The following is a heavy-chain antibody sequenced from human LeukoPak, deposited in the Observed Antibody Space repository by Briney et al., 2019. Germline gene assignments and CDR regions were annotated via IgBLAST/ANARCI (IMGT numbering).Heavy chain of an antibody. D-gene: IGHD2-2*01. CDR1: GFTFTKYW. V-gene: IGHV3-7*01. J-gene: IGHJ4*02. Sequence: GGSLRLSCAASGFTFTKYWMTWVRQAPGKGLEWVANIKQDGSEKFYVDSVRGRFTISRDNAKNSLDLQINSLGAEDTAVYYCARGLDCRSTSCYLDNWGQGTLVTVSS. CDR3: ARGLDCRSTSCYLDN. CDR2: IKQDGSEK.